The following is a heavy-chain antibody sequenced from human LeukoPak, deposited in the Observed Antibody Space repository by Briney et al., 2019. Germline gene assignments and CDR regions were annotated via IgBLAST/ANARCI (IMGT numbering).Heavy chain of an antibody. CDR2: INWTGGST. CDR1: GSAFDEHG. D-gene: IGHD2-2*01. Sequence: GGSLRLSCTASGSAFDEHGTSWVRQVPGKGLEWVSGINWTGGSTDYADPVRGRFTISRDNAKNSLYLQMDSLRAEDTALYYCARALITSPFYFDYWGQGTLVTVSS. J-gene: IGHJ4*02. CDR3: ARALITSPFYFDY. V-gene: IGHV3-20*04.